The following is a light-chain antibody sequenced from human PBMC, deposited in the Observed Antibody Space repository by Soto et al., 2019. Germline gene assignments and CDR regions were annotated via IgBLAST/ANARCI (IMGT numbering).Light chain of an antibody. CDR3: QQYGSLPPWP. Sequence: IVLPQSPASLSVSRGERGTLSCRASQSVDINLAWYQQKPGQAPRLLIYGASTRATDMPGRFSGRGAGAEFTLTISRREPEDFAVYYCQQYGSLPPWPFGQGTKVDIK. CDR2: GAS. V-gene: IGKV3-15*01. CDR1: QSVDIN. J-gene: IGKJ1*01.